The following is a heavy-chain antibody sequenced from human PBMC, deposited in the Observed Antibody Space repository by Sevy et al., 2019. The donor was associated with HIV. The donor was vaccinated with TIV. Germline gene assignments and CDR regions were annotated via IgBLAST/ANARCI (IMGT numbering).Heavy chain of an antibody. V-gene: IGHV3-15*01. CDR2: IKSEIDGGAI. Sequence: GGSLRLSCAASGFTFSSAWMSWVRQAPGKGLEWVGRIKSEIDGGAIEYAAPVKGRFSISREDSKNKVYLQMNSLKTEDTAVYDSITDPGYRGYDEEVINYYYYGMDVWGQGTTVTVSS. D-gene: IGHD5-12*01. CDR3: ITDPGYRGYDEEVINYYYYGMDV. CDR1: GFTFSSAW. J-gene: IGHJ6*02.